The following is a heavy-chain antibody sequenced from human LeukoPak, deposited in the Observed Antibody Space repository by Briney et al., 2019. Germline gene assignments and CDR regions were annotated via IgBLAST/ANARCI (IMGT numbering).Heavy chain of an antibody. V-gene: IGHV3-48*03. J-gene: IGHJ4*02. CDR3: ARVIEYSSSFDY. CDR2: ISSSGSII. CDR1: GFTFSSYE. D-gene: IGHD6-6*01. Sequence: GGSLRDSCAASGFTFSSYEMNWVRQAPGKGLEWVSYISSSGSIIYYADSVKGRFTISRDNAKNSLYLQMNSLRVEDTAVYYCARVIEYSSSFDYWGQGTLVTVSS.